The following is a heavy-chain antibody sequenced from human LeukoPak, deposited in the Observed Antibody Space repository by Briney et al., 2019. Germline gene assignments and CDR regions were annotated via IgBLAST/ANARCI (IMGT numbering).Heavy chain of an antibody. Sequence: PGGSLRLSCAASGFPLSTYRTNWVRQAPGKGLEWVSSISGSSDYIYYADSVKGRFTISRDNAKNSLYLQINSLRAEDTAVYYCARDRRPSVKYVYYNWDVWGQGTTVTVSS. J-gene: IGHJ6*02. CDR2: ISGSSDYI. CDR1: GFPLSTYR. CDR3: ARDRRPSVKYVYYNWDV. D-gene: IGHD5-24*01. V-gene: IGHV3-21*01.